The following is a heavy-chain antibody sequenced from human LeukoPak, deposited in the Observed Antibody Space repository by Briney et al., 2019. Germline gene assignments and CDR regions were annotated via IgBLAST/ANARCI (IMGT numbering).Heavy chain of an antibody. CDR3: ARVKVVVAANGWFDP. CDR1: GYSISSGYY. V-gene: IGHV4-38-2*02. Sequence: PSETLPLTCTVSGYSISSGYYWGWIRQPPGKGLEWIGSIYHSGSTYHNPSLKSRVTISVDTSKNQFSLKLSPVTAADTAVYYCARVKVVVAANGWFDPWGQGTLVTVSS. D-gene: IGHD2-15*01. J-gene: IGHJ5*02. CDR2: IYHSGST.